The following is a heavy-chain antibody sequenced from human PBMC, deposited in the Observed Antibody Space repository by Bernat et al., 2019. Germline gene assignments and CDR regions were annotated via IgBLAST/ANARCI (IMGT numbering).Heavy chain of an antibody. Sequence: EVQLLESGGGLVQPGGSLRLSCAASGFTFSSYAMTWVRQAPGKGLEWVSGIIGSGGSTYYADSVKGRFTISRDNSKNTLYRQMKSLRAEDTAIYYCAKDRPRVVIDAFDIWGQGTMVTVSS. CDR3: AKDRPRVVIDAFDI. V-gene: IGHV3-23*01. D-gene: IGHD4-23*01. J-gene: IGHJ3*02. CDR1: GFTFSSYA. CDR2: IIGSGGST.